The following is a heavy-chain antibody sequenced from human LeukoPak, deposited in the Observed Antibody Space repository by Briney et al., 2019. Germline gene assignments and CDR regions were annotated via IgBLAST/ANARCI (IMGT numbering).Heavy chain of an antibody. J-gene: IGHJ3*02. V-gene: IGHV3-30*02. CDR3: AKAGITMVRGVIHI. Sequence: GGSLRLSCAASGLTFSSYGMHWVRQAPGKGVEGVAFIRYDGSNKYYADSVKGRFTISRDNSKNTLYLQMNSLRAEDTAVYYCAKAGITMVRGVIHIWGQGTMVTVSS. CDR2: IRYDGSNK. CDR1: GLTFSSYG. D-gene: IGHD3-10*01.